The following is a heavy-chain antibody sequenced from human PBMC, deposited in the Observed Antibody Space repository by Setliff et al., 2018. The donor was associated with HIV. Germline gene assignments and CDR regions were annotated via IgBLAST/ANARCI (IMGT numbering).Heavy chain of an antibody. CDR2: IYHSGST. CDR1: GGSISSTNW. J-gene: IGHJ4*02. D-gene: IGHD3-22*01. V-gene: IGHV4-4*02. CDR3: GGNGYYSIDY. Sequence: SETLSLTCTVSGGSISSTNWWSWVRQSPGKGLEWIGEIYHSGSTHYNPSLQSRVTISVDKSKSQFSLKLNSVTAADTAVYYCGGNGYYSIDYWGQGTLVTVSS.